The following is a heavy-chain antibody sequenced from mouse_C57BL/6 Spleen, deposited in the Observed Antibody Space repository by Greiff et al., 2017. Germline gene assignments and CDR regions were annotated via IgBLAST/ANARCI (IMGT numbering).Heavy chain of an antibody. J-gene: IGHJ4*01. V-gene: IGHV1-55*01. D-gene: IGHD2-4*01. CDR3: ARPYDYDVYYYAMDY. Sequence: QVQLQQPGAELVKPGASVKMSCKASGYTFTSYWITWVKQRPGQGLEWIGDIYPGSGSTNYNEKFKSKATLTVDTSSSTAYMQLSSLTSEDSAVYYCARPYDYDVYYYAMDYWGQGTSVTVSS. CDR1: GYTFTSYW. CDR2: IYPGSGST.